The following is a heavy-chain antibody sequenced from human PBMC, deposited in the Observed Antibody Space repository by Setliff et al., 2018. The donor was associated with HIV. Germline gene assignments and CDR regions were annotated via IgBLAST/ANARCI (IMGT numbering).Heavy chain of an antibody. J-gene: IGHJ4*02. V-gene: IGHV1-18*01. D-gene: IGHD2-2*01. Sequence: ASVKVSCKASGYTFTSYGISWVRQAPGQGLEWMGWISAYNGNTNYAQKLQGRVTMTTDTSTSTAYMELRSLRSDDTAVYYCARDPPIVVVPAALLTFDYWGQGTLVTVSS. CDR3: ARDPPIVVVPAALLTFDY. CDR1: GYTFTSYG. CDR2: ISAYNGNT.